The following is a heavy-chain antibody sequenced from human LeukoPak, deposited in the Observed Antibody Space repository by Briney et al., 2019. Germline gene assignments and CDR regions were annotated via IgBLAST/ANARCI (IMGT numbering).Heavy chain of an antibody. CDR3: MRQNRAYFFGH. J-gene: IGHJ1*01. D-gene: IGHD3-3*01. CDR1: GFTLSSYW. V-gene: IGHV3-7*01. Sequence: GGSLRLSCAASGFTLSSYWMTWGRQAPGKGLEWVANIRQDGSEKNYVDSVKGRSTISRDNAKNSLNLQMNSLRVEDTAVYFCMRQNRAYFFGHWGQGTLVTVSS. CDR2: IRQDGSEK.